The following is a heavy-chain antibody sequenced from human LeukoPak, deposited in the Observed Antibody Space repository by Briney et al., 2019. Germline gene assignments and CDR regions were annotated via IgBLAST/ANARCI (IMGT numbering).Heavy chain of an antibody. V-gene: IGHV4-39*02. D-gene: IGHD2-15*01. Sequence: SSETLSLTCTVSGGSISSSSYYWVWIRQSPGMGLEWIGTIYYSGSTYYNPSLKSRVTMAVDTSKNQFSLNLSSLTAADTAVYYCARGKQYCAGGSCSKYYFDYWGQGTLVTVSS. J-gene: IGHJ4*02. CDR3: ARGKQYCAGGSCSKYYFDY. CDR2: IYYSGST. CDR1: GGSISSSSYY.